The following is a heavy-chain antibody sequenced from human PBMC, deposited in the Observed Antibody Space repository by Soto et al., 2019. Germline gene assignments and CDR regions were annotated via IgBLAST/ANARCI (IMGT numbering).Heavy chain of an antibody. D-gene: IGHD6-13*01. Sequence: SETLSLTCAVSGGSISSGGDSWSWIRHPPGKGLEWIGYIYHSGSTYYNPSLKSRVTISVDRSKNQFSLKLSSVTAADTAVYYCARGGRPYSSSWEYYYYGMDVWGQGTTVTVSS. CDR3: ARGGRPYSSSWEYYYYGMDV. CDR2: IYHSGST. CDR1: GGSISSGGDS. V-gene: IGHV4-30-2*01. J-gene: IGHJ6*02.